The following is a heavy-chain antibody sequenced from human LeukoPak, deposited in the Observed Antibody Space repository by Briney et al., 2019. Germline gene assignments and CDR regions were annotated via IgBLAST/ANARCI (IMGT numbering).Heavy chain of an antibody. CDR2: IYYNGNT. V-gene: IGHV4-39*07. CDR3: ARGDDWFDP. J-gene: IGHJ5*02. Sequence: SETLSLTCTVSGDSISSSDYYWAWIRQPPGKGLEWIGNIYYNGNTYYNSSLKSRVTISVDTSKNQFSLKLSSVTAADTAVYYCARGDDWFDPWGQGTLVTVSS. CDR1: GDSISSSDYY.